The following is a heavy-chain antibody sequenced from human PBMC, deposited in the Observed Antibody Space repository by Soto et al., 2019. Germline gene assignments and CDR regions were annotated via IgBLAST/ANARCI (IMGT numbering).Heavy chain of an antibody. J-gene: IGHJ4*02. CDR3: ARGRIAAVWEGYYFDY. CDR1: GGTFSSYA. CDR2: IIPIFGTA. V-gene: IGHV1-69*12. Sequence: QVQLVQSGAEVKKPGSSVKVSCKASGGTFSSYAISWVRQAPGQGLEWMGGIIPIFGTANYAQKFQGRVTITADESTSTAYRELSSLRSEDTAVYYCARGRIAAVWEGYYFDYWGQGTLVTVSS. D-gene: IGHD6-13*01.